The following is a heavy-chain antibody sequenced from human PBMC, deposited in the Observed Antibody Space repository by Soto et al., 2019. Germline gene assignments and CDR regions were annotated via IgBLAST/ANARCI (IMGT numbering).Heavy chain of an antibody. CDR3: VRERYCTSTSCLDKRFDY. Sequence: PGGSLRLSCAASGFTFSSYEINWVRQAPGKGLEWLSYISTSGNNVFYADSVKGRFTISRDNAKNSVFLQMNSLRAEDTAIYYCVRERYCTSTSCLDKRFDYWGQGTLVTVSS. CDR2: ISTSGNNV. D-gene: IGHD2-2*01. CDR1: GFTFSSYE. V-gene: IGHV3-48*03. J-gene: IGHJ4*02.